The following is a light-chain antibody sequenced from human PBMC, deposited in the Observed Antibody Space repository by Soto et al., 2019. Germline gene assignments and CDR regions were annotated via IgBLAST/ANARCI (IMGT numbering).Light chain of an antibody. CDR3: QSYDSSLSGVV. J-gene: IGLJ2*01. V-gene: IGLV1-40*01. CDR2: RNN. Sequence: QPVLTQPPSVSGAPGQRVTISCTGSSSNIGAGYDVHWYQQLPGTAPKLLIYRNNNRPSGVPDRFSGSKSGASASLAITGLQTEDEADYYCQSYDSSLSGVVFGGGTKLTVL. CDR1: SSNIGAGYD.